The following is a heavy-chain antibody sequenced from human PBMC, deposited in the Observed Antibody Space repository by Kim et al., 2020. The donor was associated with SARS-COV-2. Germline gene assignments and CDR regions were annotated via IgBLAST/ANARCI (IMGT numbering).Heavy chain of an antibody. CDR2: ISGSGGST. CDR1: GFTFSSYA. D-gene: IGHD5-12*01. V-gene: IGHV3-23*01. J-gene: IGHJ6*02. Sequence: GGSLRLSCAASGFTFSSYAMSWVRQAPGKGLEWVSAISGSGGSTYYADSVKGRFTISRDNSKNTLYLQMNSLRAEDTAVYYCAKRAPREWLRTYYYYYGMDVWGQGTTVTVSS. CDR3: AKRAPREWLRTYYYYYGMDV.